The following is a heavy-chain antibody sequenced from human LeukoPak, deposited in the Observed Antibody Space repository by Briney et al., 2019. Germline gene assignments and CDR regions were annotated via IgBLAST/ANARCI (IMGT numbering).Heavy chain of an antibody. D-gene: IGHD5-18*01. J-gene: IGHJ4*02. CDR2: INYSWHT. CDR3: APTYSYTRGGYDY. CDR1: GGSISSYY. Sequence: SETLSLTCTVSGGSISSYYWSWIRQPPGKGLGWIGSINYSWHTYYNPSLESRVTISVDSSKNQFSLKVTSVTAADTALYYCAPTYSYTRGGYDYWGPGTLVTVSS. V-gene: IGHV4-59*05.